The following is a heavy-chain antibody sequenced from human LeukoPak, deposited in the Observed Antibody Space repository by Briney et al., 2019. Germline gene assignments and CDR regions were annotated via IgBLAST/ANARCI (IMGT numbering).Heavy chain of an antibody. Sequence: ASVKVSCKASGYSFNNYAMQWVRQAPGQRLEWMGWINCGNGKTKYSEKFQGTVTITRDTSATTAYMDLSSLRFEDTAVYYCARSIWYNRQYYFDYWGQGTLVTVSS. J-gene: IGHJ4*02. CDR3: ARSIWYNRQYYFDY. D-gene: IGHD6-13*01. CDR1: GYSFNNYA. CDR2: INCGNGKT. V-gene: IGHV1-3*01.